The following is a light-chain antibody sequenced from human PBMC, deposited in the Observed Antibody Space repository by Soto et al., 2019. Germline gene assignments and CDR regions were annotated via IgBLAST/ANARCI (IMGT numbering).Light chain of an antibody. CDR2: AAS. CDR1: QGISTL. Sequence: EIVLTQSPATLSVSPVERATLFCRSSQGISTLLAWYQQKPGQAPRLLIYAASTRAAGIPARFSGSGSGTDFTLTISSLQSEDFAVYYCQQRSNWPTWTFGQGTKVDIK. CDR3: QQRSNWPTWT. V-gene: IGKV3-15*01. J-gene: IGKJ1*01.